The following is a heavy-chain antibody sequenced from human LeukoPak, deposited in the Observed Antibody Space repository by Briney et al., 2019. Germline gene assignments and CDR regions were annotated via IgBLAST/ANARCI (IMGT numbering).Heavy chain of an antibody. CDR3: ARRRYYYGSGSYYKKEYYFDY. CDR1: GGSISSYY. CDR2: IYYSGST. V-gene: IGHV4-59*01. Sequence: PSETLSLTCTVSGGSISSYYWSWIRQPPGKGLEWIGYIYYSGSTNYNPSLKSRVTISVDTSKNQFSLKLSSVAAADTAVYYCARRRYYYGSGSYYKKEYYFDYWGQGTLGTVSS. J-gene: IGHJ4*02. D-gene: IGHD3-10*01.